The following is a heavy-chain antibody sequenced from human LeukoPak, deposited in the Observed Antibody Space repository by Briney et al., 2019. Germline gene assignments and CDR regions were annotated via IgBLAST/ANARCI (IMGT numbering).Heavy chain of an antibody. CDR3: ARDGPYYYDSSGYFDY. V-gene: IGHV3-30*02. J-gene: IGHJ4*02. Sequence: GGSLRLSCAASGFTFITYGMHWVRQAPGKGLEWVAFIRYDGSDKYYADSVKGRFTISRDNAKNSLYLQMNSLRAEDTAVYYCARDGPYYYDSSGYFDYWGQGTLVTVSS. CDR2: IRYDGSDK. CDR1: GFTFITYG. D-gene: IGHD3-22*01.